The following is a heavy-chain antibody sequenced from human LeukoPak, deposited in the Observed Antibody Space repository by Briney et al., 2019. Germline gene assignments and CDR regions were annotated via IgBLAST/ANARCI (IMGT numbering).Heavy chain of an antibody. CDR1: GFTFSSYA. Sequence: GASLRLSCAASGFTFSSYAMSWVRQAPGKGLEWVSVISGSGASTYYADSVKGRFTISRDNSNNTMYLQMNSLRAEDTAAYYCAKARGSEIAAATNYWGQGALVTVSS. D-gene: IGHD6-13*01. J-gene: IGHJ4*02. CDR2: ISGSGAST. CDR3: AKARGSEIAAATNY. V-gene: IGHV3-23*01.